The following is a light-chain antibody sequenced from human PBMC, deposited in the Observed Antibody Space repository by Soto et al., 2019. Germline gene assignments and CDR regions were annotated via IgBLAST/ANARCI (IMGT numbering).Light chain of an antibody. CDR3: QQSYSNPWT. J-gene: IGKJ1*01. CDR2: AAS. V-gene: IGKV1-39*01. Sequence: DIQMPQSPSSLSASVGDRVTITCRASQSISSYLNWYQQKQGKAPKLLIYAASSLQSGVPSRFSGSGSGTDFTLTISSLQPEDFETYYCQQSYSNPWTFGQGTKVDIK. CDR1: QSISSY.